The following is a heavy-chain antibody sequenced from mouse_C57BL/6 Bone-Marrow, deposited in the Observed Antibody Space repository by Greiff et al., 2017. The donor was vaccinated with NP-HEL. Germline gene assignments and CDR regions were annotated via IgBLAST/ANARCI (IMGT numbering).Heavy chain of an antibody. Sequence: EVQLKESGPGLVKPSQSLSLTCSVTGYSITSGYYWNWIRQFPGNKLEWMGYISYDGSNNYNPSLKNRISITRDTSKNQFFLKLNSVTTEDAATYYCARDQGNDWYFDVWGTGTTVTVSS. D-gene: IGHD2-1*01. J-gene: IGHJ1*03. CDR2: ISYDGSN. CDR1: GYSITSGYY. CDR3: ARDQGNDWYFDV. V-gene: IGHV3-6*01.